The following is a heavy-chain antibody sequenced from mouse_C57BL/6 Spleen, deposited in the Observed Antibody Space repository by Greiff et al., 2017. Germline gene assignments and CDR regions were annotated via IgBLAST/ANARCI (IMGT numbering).Heavy chain of an antibody. CDR2: INPNNGGT. V-gene: IGHV1-22*01. D-gene: IGHD2-5*01. Sequence: EVQLQQSGPELVKPGASVKMSCKASGYTFTDYNMHWVKQSHGKSLEWIGYINPNNGGTSYNQKFKGKATLTVNKSSSTAYMELRSLTSEDSAVYYCAPDSNYFYFGYWGQGTTLTVSS. CDR1: GYTFTDYN. CDR3: APDSNYFYFGY. J-gene: IGHJ2*01.